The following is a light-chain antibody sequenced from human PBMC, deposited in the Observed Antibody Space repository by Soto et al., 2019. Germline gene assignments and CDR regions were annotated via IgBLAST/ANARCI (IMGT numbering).Light chain of an antibody. Sequence: DIQMTQSPSSLSASVGDRVTITCRTSQTINNYLNWYRQKPGKVPEVLIYGASSLQRGVSSRFTGSPSRTYFTLTISSLQPEDFATYYCQQVYDFPHTFGQGTKVEV. CDR2: GAS. CDR1: QTINNY. CDR3: QQVYDFPHT. J-gene: IGKJ2*01. V-gene: IGKV1-39*01.